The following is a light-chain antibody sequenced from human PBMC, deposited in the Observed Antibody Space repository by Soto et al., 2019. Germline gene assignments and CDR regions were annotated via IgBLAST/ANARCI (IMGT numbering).Light chain of an antibody. Sequence: TQSPATLSXXPXDTATLSCRAXESXSGYLAWYQQKPGQAPRLLIYDASNRATGIPARFSGSGSGTDFTLTISSLEPEDFAVYYCQQRSNIFGPGTKVDIK. V-gene: IGKV3-11*01. J-gene: IGKJ3*01. CDR2: DAS. CDR1: ESXSGY. CDR3: QQRSNI.